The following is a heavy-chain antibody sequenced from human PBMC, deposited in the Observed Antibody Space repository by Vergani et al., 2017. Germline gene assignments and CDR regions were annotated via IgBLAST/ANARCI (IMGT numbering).Heavy chain of an antibody. CDR2: IKQDGSEK. Sequence: EVQLVESGGGLVQPGGSLRLSCAASGFPFSSYWMSWVRQAPGKGLEWVANIKQDGSEKYYVDSVKGRFTISRDNAKNSLYLQMNSLRAEDTAVYYCARGCSSTSCYVEYFQHWGQGTLVTVSS. CDR1: GFPFSSYW. J-gene: IGHJ1*01. CDR3: ARGCSSTSCYVEYFQH. D-gene: IGHD2-2*01. V-gene: IGHV3-7*04.